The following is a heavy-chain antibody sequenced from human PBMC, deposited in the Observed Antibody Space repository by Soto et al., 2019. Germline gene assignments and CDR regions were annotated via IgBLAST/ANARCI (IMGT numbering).Heavy chain of an antibody. CDR3: ARRYSSSSCFDP. CDR2: ISTYNGNT. D-gene: IGHD6-6*01. Sequence: ASVKVSCKASGYTFANYGISWVRQAPGQGLEWMGWISTYNGNTNYAQKLQGRVTMTTDPSTSTAYMELRSLRSDDTAMYYCARRYSSSSCFDPWGQGTLVTVSS. V-gene: IGHV1-18*01. J-gene: IGHJ5*02. CDR1: GYTFANYG.